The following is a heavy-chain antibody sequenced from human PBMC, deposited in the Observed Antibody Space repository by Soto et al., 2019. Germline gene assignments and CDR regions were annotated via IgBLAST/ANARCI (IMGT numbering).Heavy chain of an antibody. D-gene: IGHD3-16*02. CDR1: GFTFYTYA. CDR3: ARVRFGGLRLGELSPFDY. V-gene: IGHV3-23*01. Sequence: PGGSLRPSCTACGFTFYTYAMTWGRQAPGEGVEWISGISAIVGATYYADSLKGRFTISRDNSRSTLYLQMDSLRADDTALYYCARVRFGGLRLGELSPFDYWGQGALVTVSS. J-gene: IGHJ4*02. CDR2: ISAIVGAT.